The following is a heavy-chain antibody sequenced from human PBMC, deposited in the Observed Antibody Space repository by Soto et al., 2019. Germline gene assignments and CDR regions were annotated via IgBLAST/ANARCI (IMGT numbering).Heavy chain of an antibody. CDR2: ISAYNGDT. D-gene: IGHD6-6*01. V-gene: IGHV1-18*01. J-gene: IGHJ6*02. CDR1: GYTFTSYG. CDR3: ARGPARRQYYYGMAV. Sequence: QVQLVQSGTEVKKPGASVKVSCKASGYTFTSYGINWVRQAPGQGLDWMGWISAYNGDTNYAQNLQGRVTMTTEISTDTVYLGLGSLSSDDTAVYYWARGPARRQYYYGMAVWGQGTTVTVSS.